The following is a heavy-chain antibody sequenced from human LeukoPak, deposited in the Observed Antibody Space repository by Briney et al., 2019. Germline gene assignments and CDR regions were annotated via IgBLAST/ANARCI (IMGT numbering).Heavy chain of an antibody. CDR3: ARVTAAGTWTFDI. J-gene: IGHJ3*02. D-gene: IGHD6-13*01. CDR2: MNPNCGNT. CDR1: GDTFIIND. Sequence: ASVKVSCKASGDTFIINDINWVRQATGQGLEWMGWMNPNCGNTGYAQKFQGRVTMTRNISITTAYMELTDLRSEDTAVYYCARVTAAGTWTFDIWGQGTTVTVSS. V-gene: IGHV1-8*02.